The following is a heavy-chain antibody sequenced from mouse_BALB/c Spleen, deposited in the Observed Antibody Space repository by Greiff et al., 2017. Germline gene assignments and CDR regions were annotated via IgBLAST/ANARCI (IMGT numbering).Heavy chain of an antibody. CDR1: GFTFSSFG. CDR2: ISSGSSTI. J-gene: IGHJ2*01. CDR3: ARSDGDY. V-gene: IGHV5-17*02. Sequence: EVQLVESGGGLVQPGGSRKLSCAASGFTFSSFGMHWVRQAPEKGLEWVAYISSGSSTIYYADTVKGRFTISRDNPKNTLFLQMTSLRSEDTAMYYCARSDGDYWGQGTTLTVSS.